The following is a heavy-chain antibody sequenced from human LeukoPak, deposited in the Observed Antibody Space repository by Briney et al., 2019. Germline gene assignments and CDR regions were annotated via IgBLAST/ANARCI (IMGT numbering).Heavy chain of an antibody. D-gene: IGHD1-1*01. CDR3: QGTTLPPRYFDL. CDR1: EFTFSSYA. Sequence: PGGPLKPPCAPSEFTFSSYAMSWVRQAPGKGLEWASAISGSGGSTYYADSVKGRFTISRDNSKNTLYLQMNSLRAEDTAVDYCQGTTLPPRYFDLWGRGTLVTVSS. J-gene: IGHJ2*01. CDR2: ISGSGGST. V-gene: IGHV3-23*01.